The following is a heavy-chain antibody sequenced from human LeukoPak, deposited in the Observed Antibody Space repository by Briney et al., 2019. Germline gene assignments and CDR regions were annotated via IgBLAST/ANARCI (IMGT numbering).Heavy chain of an antibody. CDR2: IYYSGST. V-gene: IGHV4-59*12. CDR1: GGSISSYY. Sequence: SETLSLTCTVSGGSISSYYWSWIRQPPGKGLEWIGSIYYSGSTYYNPSLKSRVTISVDTSKNQFSLKLSSVTAADTAVYYCARVQATGRGPDYYYYYMDVWGKGTTVTVSS. D-gene: IGHD1-1*01. CDR3: ARVQATGRGPDYYYYYMDV. J-gene: IGHJ6*03.